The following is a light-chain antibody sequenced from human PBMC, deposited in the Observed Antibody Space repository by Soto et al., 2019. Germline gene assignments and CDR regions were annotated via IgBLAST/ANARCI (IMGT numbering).Light chain of an antibody. CDR1: QSVRSY. V-gene: IGKV3-11*01. J-gene: IGKJ4*01. Sequence: EIVLTQSPATLSLSPGERATLSCRASQSVRSYLAWYQQEPGQAPRLLIYDASNRATGIPARFSGSGSGTDFTLTISSLEPEDFAVYYCQQRSSWPPTFGGGTKVEIK. CDR3: QQRSSWPPT. CDR2: DAS.